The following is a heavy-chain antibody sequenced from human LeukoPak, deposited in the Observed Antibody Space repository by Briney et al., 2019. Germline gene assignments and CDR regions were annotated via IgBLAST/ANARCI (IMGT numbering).Heavy chain of an antibody. CDR2: IWYDGSNK. Sequence: PGRSLRLSCVASGFTFSSYGMHWVRPAPGRGLEWVAVIWYDGSNKYYADSVKGRFTISRDNSKNTLYLQVNSLRAEDTAVYYCARRGTGDFEYGMDVWGQGTTVTVSS. D-gene: IGHD7-27*01. J-gene: IGHJ6*02. V-gene: IGHV3-33*01. CDR3: ARRGTGDFEYGMDV. CDR1: GFTFSSYG.